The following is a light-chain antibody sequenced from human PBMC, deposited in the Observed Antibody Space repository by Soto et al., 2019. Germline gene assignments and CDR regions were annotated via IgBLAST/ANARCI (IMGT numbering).Light chain of an antibody. CDR1: QSVDSNY. J-gene: IGKJ5*01. V-gene: IGKV3-20*01. Sequence: ESVLTQYPGTLSLSPGEEATLSCRASQSVDSNYLAWYQQKPGQTPRLIIYGASGRADGIPHRFSGSGFGTDFTLTISKVEPEDFAVYYCQQYGTPRSVTFGQGTRLEIK. CDR2: GAS. CDR3: QQYGTPRSVT.